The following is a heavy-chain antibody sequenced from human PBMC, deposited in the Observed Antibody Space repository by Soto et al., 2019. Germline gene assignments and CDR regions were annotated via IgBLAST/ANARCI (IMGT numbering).Heavy chain of an antibody. CDR2: ISPAGNSV. D-gene: IGHD3-16*01. J-gene: IGHJ4*02. V-gene: IGHV3-48*02. Sequence: EVQLVESGGGLAQPGGSLRLSCVASGFTFSSYSINWLRLAPGKGPEWVSWISPAGNSVDYTDAVKGRFTISRDNAENSLYLEINSLRDEDTAVYYCVRDHLWACDYWGQGNLVTVSS. CDR1: GFTFSSYS. CDR3: VRDHLWACDY.